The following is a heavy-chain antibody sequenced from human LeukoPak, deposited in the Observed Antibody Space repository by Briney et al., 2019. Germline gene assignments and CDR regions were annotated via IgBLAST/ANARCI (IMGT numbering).Heavy chain of an antibody. D-gene: IGHD6-13*01. CDR3: ARGSSSWYWWFDP. CDR1: GGTFSSYA. V-gene: IGHV1-69*06. Sequence: ASVKVSCKASGGTFSSYAISWVRQAPGQGLEWMGGIIPIFGTANYAQKFQGRVTITADKSTSTAYMELSNLRSEDTAVYYCARGSSSWYWWFDPWGQGTLVTVSS. CDR2: IIPIFGTA. J-gene: IGHJ5*02.